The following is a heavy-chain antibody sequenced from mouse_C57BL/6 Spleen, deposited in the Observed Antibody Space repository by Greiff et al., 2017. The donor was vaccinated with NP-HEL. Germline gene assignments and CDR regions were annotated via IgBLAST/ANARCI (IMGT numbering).Heavy chain of an antibody. Sequence: VQLQQSGPELVKPGASVKISCKASGYSFTDYNMNWVKQSNGTSLEWIGVINPNYGTTSYNQKFKGKATLTVDQSSSPAYVQLNSLTSEDSAVYCCASPYGYDVAWFAYWGQGTLVTVSA. CDR1: GYSFTDYN. CDR2: INPNYGTT. J-gene: IGHJ3*01. V-gene: IGHV1-39*01. D-gene: IGHD2-2*01. CDR3: ASPYGYDVAWFAY.